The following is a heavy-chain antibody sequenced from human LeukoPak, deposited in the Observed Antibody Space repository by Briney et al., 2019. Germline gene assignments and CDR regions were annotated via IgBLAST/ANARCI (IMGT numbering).Heavy chain of an antibody. D-gene: IGHD4-23*01. Sequence: GRSVRLSCEASGFDFRNYYMSWVRQAPGKGLEWLANIKYDGTYTNYKDSVKGRLTLSRDNAKNSVYLQMNSLRAEDTAVYYCTRDEGATVATYRFDFWGRGTLVTFSS. V-gene: IGHV3-7*01. CDR3: TRDEGATVATYRFDF. J-gene: IGHJ4*02. CDR1: GFDFRNYY. CDR2: IKYDGTYT.